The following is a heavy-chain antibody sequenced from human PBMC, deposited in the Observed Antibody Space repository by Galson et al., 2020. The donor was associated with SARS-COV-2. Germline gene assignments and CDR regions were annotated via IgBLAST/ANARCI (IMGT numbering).Heavy chain of an antibody. V-gene: IGHV3-30-3*01. CDR2: ISYDGSNK. CDR1: GFTFSSYA. J-gene: IGHJ2*01. CDR3: ARAPHDYVWGSYRHSPAWYFDL. Sequence: ALRLSCAASGFTFSSYAMHWVRQAPGKGLEWVAVISYDGSNKYYADSVKGRFTISRDNSKNTLYLQMNSLRAEDTAVYYCARAPHDYVWGSYRHSPAWYFDLWGRGTLGTVSS. D-gene: IGHD3-16*02.